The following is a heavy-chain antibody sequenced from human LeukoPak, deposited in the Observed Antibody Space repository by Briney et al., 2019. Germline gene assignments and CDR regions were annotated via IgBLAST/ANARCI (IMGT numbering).Heavy chain of an antibody. D-gene: IGHD3-22*01. CDR3: ARVGYDSSGYYYNYYYYYMDV. V-gene: IGHV3-21*01. CDR2: ISSSSSYI. Sequence: GGSLRLSCAASGFTFSSYSMNWVRQAPGKGLEWVSSISSSSSYIYYADSVKGRFTISRDNAKNSLYLQMNSLRAEDTAVYYCARVGYDSSGYYYNYYYYYMDVWGKGTTVTVSS. CDR1: GFTFSSYS. J-gene: IGHJ6*03.